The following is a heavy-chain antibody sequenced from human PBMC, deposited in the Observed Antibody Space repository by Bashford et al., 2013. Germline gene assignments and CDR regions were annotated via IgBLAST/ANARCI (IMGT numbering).Heavy chain of an antibody. D-gene: IGHD4-23*01. J-gene: IGHJ3*02. Sequence: SETLSLTCTVSGGSISSYYWSWIRQPAGKGLEWIGRIYTSGSTNYNPSLKSRVTMSVDTSKNQFSLKLSSVTAADTAVYYCATNVRTRWREEDAFDIWGQGTMVTVSS. CDR1: GGSISSYY. CDR3: ATNVRTRWREEDAFDI. V-gene: IGHV4-4*07. CDR2: IYTSGST.